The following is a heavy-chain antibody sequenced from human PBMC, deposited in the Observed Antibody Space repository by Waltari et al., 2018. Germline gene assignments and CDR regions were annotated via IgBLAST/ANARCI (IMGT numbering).Heavy chain of an antibody. D-gene: IGHD3-22*01. CDR2: MNPNSGNT. CDR1: GYTFTSYD. CDR3: ARGLSPRWYDSSGYYSYYFDY. Sequence: QVQLVQSGAEVKKPGASVKVSCKASGYTFTSYDINWVRQATGQGLEWMGWMNPNSGNTGYAQKFQGRVTITRNTSISTAYMELSSLRSEDTAVYYCARGLSPRWYDSSGYYSYYFDYWGQGTLVTVSS. J-gene: IGHJ4*02. V-gene: IGHV1-8*03.